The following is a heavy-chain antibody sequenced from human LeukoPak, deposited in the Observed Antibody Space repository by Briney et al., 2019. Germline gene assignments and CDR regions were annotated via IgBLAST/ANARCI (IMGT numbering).Heavy chain of an antibody. CDR3: AKGFKMATELNY. CDR2: IRYDGSNK. D-gene: IGHD5-24*01. Sequence: GGSLRLSCAASGFTFSNYGMHWVRQAPGKGLEWVAFIRYDGSNKYYADSVKGRFTISRDNSKNTLYLQMNSLRAEDTAVYYCAKGFKMATELNYWGQGTLVTVSS. V-gene: IGHV3-30*02. J-gene: IGHJ4*02. CDR1: GFTFSNYG.